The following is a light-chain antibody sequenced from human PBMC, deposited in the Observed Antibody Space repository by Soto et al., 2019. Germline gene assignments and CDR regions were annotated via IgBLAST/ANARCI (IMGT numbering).Light chain of an antibody. J-gene: IGKJ4*01. CDR1: QSVRSN. V-gene: IGKV3-15*01. CDR3: QQYNNWPPVT. CDR2: GAS. Sequence: EIVMTQSPATLSVSPGERATLSCRASQSVRSNLAWYQQKPGQAPRLLIYGASTRATGIPARFSGSGSGTEFTLTISSLQAEDFAIYYCQQYNNWPPVTFGGGTKVEIK.